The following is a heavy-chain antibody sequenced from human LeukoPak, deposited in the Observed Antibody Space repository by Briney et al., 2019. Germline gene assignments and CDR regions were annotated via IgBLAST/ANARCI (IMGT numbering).Heavy chain of an antibody. CDR2: INQDGSEK. CDR3: ARERDGRFFDY. D-gene: IGHD5-24*01. CDR1: GLIFRSYW. Sequence: GGSLRLSCAVSGLIFRSYWMSWSPQPRGKGLKWVVNINQDGSEKYFVDSVKGRFTISRDNAKNSLHLQMNTLRAEDTAVYYCARERDGRFFDYWGQGTLVTVSS. V-gene: IGHV3-7*01. J-gene: IGHJ4*02.